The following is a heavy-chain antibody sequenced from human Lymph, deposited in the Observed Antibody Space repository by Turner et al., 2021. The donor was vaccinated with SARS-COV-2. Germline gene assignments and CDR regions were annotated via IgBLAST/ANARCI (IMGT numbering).Heavy chain of an antibody. CDR2: ISYDGNNK. CDR3: ARGLSGNYYFFDY. J-gene: IGHJ4*02. V-gene: IGHV3-30-3*01. CDR1: GFTFSSYA. D-gene: IGHD1-26*01. Sequence: QVQLVESGGGVVQPGRSRKPSCAASGFTFSSYAMHWVRQAPGKGLEWVALISYDGNNKYYADSVRGRFTISRDNSKNTLYLQMNSLRAEDTAVYYCARGLSGNYYFFDYWGQGTLVTVSS.